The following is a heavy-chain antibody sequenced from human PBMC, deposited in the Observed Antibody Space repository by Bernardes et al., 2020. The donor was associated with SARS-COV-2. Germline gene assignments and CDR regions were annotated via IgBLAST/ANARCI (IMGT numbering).Heavy chain of an antibody. CDR3: AKAGSRSTMVHY. CDR2: IGGSGDNT. D-gene: IGHD3-10*01. J-gene: IGHJ4*02. V-gene: IGHV3-23*01. Sequence: ETLSLTCTVSGGSISSSSYYWGWIRQPPGKGLEWVSTIGGSGDNTYYAASVKGRFTISRDNSKTTLYLQMNSLRAEDTAVYYCAKAGSRSTMVHYWGQGTLVTVSS. CDR1: GGSISSSSYY.